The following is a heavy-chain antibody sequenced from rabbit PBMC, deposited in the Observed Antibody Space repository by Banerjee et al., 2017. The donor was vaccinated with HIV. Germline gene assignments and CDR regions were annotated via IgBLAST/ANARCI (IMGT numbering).Heavy chain of an antibody. D-gene: IGHD2-1*01. CDR2: INAHSNGDT. Sequence: QEQLVESGGGLVQPEGSLTLTCTASGFSFSSGYYMCWVRQAPGKGLEWIACINAHSNGDTYYASWAKGRFTISKTSSTTVTLQMTSLTVADTATYFCTRDPWGYDDSDDMNLWGQGTLVTVS. V-gene: IGHV1S45*01. CDR3: TRDPWGYDDSDDMNL. J-gene: IGHJ4*01. CDR1: GFSFSSGYY.